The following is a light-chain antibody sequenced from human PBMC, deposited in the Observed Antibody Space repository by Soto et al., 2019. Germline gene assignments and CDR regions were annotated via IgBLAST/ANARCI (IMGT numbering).Light chain of an antibody. CDR1: QSISSY. CDR2: GAS. J-gene: IGKJ1*01. V-gene: IGKV1-39*01. Sequence: DVQMTQSQSSMSASVGERVTITCRGSQSISSYLNWYQQKPGKAPKLLIYGASSRETGVPYRFSGSGSGTDFTLTISSLQPEDFAVYYWQQYDSYSRTFGQGTKVDIK. CDR3: QQYDSYSRT.